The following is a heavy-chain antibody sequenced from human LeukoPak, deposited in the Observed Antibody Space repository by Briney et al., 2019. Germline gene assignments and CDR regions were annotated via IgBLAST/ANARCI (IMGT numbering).Heavy chain of an antibody. J-gene: IGHJ5*02. Sequence: ASVKVSCKASGYTFTSYGISWVRQAPGQGLEWVGWTSAYNGNTNYAQKLQGRVTMTTDTSTSTDYMELSSLRSEDTAVYYCARDPSYCGSDCYPTHNWFDPWGQGTLVTVSS. CDR3: ARDPSYCGSDCYPTHNWFDP. D-gene: IGHD2-21*02. V-gene: IGHV1-18*01. CDR2: TSAYNGNT. CDR1: GYTFTSYG.